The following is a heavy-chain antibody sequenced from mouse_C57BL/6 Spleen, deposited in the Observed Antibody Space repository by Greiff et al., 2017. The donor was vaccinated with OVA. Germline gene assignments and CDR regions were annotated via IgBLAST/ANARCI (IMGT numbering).Heavy chain of an antibody. CDR1: GFTFSSYG. Sequence: VQLKESGGDLVKPGGSLKLSCAASGFTFSSYGMSWVRQTPDKRLEWVATISSGGSYTYSPDSVKGRFTISRDNAKNTLYLQMSSLKSEDTAMYYCARRGYYGSSYYWYFDVWGTGTTVTVSS. CDR3: ARRGYYGSSYYWYFDV. J-gene: IGHJ1*03. D-gene: IGHD1-1*01. V-gene: IGHV5-6*01. CDR2: ISSGGSYT.